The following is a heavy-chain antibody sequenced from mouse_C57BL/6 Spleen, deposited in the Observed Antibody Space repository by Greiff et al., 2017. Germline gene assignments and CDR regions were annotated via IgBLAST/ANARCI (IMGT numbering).Heavy chain of an antibody. CDR3: ARKNYGSSWGAMDY. CDR1: GFSLTSYG. V-gene: IGHV2-2*01. J-gene: IGHJ4*01. CDR2: IWSGGST. Sequence: VQLQQSGPGLVQPSQSLSITCTVSGFSLTSYGVHWVRQSPGKGLEWLGVIWSGGSTDYNAAFISRLSISKDNSKSQVFFKMNRLQADDTAIYYCARKNYGSSWGAMDYWGQGTSVTVSS. D-gene: IGHD1-1*01.